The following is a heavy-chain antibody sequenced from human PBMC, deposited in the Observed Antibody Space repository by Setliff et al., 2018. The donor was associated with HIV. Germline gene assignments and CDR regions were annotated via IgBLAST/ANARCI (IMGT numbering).Heavy chain of an antibody. CDR1: GASTSSNTYS. V-gene: IGHV4-39*07. Sequence: SETLSLTCTVSGASTSSNTYSWVWIRQPPGKGLEWIGSIYYSGSTYYNPSLKSRVTISGDTSKNQFSLELTSVTAADTAVYYCARDRSSGWSKDWFDTWGQGILVTVSS. CDR2: IYYSGST. D-gene: IGHD6-19*01. J-gene: IGHJ5*02. CDR3: ARDRSSGWSKDWFDT.